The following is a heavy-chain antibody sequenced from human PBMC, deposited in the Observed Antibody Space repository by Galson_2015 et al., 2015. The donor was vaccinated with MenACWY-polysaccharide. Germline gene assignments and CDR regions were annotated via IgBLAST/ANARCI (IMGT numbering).Heavy chain of an antibody. D-gene: IGHD6-13*01. CDR2: ISTGGST. CDR1: GFTFSNYG. J-gene: IGHJ6*02. V-gene: IGHV3-30*03. CDR3: ARGVAAAAYAMDV. Sequence: SLRLSCAASGFTFSNYGMHWVRQAPGKGLEWVAFISTGGSTYYADSVKGRFTISRDNSKNTLYLQMNGLRAEDTAVYYCARGVAAAAYAMDVWGQGTTVTVSS.